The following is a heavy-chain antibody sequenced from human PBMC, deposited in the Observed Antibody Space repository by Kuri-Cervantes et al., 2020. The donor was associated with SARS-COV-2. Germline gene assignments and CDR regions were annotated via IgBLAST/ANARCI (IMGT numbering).Heavy chain of an antibody. CDR3: ARDTGYCGGDCSAFDI. CDR2: IYHSGST. J-gene: IGHJ3*02. Sequence: SETLSLTCTVSGGSISSYYWSWIRQPPGEGLEWIGEIYHSGSTNYNPSLKSRVTISVDKSKNQFSLKLSSVTAADTAVYYCARDTGYCGGDCSAFDIWGQGTMVTVSS. CDR1: GGSISSYY. D-gene: IGHD2-21*02. V-gene: IGHV4-59*12.